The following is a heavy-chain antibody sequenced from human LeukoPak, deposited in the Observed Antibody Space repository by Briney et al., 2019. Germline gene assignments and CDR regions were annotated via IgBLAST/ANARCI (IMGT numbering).Heavy chain of an antibody. Sequence: TPSETLSLTCTVSGDSIGSFYWSWIRQPAGKGLEWIGRIYSSGSTNYNPSLESRVTMSVDTSKNQLSLKLSSVTAADTAVYYCARDVVAAAGTWDYWGQGTLVTVSS. CDR3: ARDVVAAAGTWDY. J-gene: IGHJ4*02. CDR1: GDSIGSFY. D-gene: IGHD6-13*01. CDR2: IYSSGST. V-gene: IGHV4-4*07.